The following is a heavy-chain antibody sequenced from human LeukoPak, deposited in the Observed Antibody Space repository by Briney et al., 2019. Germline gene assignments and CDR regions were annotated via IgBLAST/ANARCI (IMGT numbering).Heavy chain of an antibody. Sequence: GESLKISCKGSGYSFSTHWIGWVRQMPGKGLEWMGIIYPGDSDTRYSPSFQGQVTISADKSISSAYLQWSSLKASDTAMYYCARSYGSGSYSEYWGQETLVTVSS. J-gene: IGHJ4*02. CDR3: ARSYGSGSYSEY. CDR2: IYPGDSDT. CDR1: GYSFSTHW. V-gene: IGHV5-51*01. D-gene: IGHD3-10*01.